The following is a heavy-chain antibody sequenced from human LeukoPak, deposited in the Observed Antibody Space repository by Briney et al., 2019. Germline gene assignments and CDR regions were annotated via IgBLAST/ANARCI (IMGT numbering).Heavy chain of an antibody. CDR2: IRYDGSNK. CDR1: GFTFSSYG. J-gene: IGHJ3*02. V-gene: IGHV3-30*02. CDR3: AKEDNWNDGGDAFDI. D-gene: IGHD1-1*01. Sequence: PGGSLRLSCAASGFTFSSYGMHWVRQAPGKGLEWVAFIRYDGSNKYYADSVKGRFTISRDNSKNTLYLQMNSLRAEDTAVYYCAKEDNWNDGGDAFDIWGQGTMVTVSS.